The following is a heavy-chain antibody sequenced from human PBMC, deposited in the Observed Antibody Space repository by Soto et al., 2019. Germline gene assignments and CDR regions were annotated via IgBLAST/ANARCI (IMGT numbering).Heavy chain of an antibody. Sequence: QVQLVESGGGLVEPGGSLRLSCAASGFTFSDYYMSWIRQAPGKGLEWVSYISSSSSDTNYADSVKGRFTISRDNAKNSLYLQMNSLRAEDTAVYYCACVAVAGLGWLDPWGQGTLVTVSS. CDR3: ACVAVAGLGWLDP. D-gene: IGHD6-19*01. V-gene: IGHV3-11*05. CDR1: GFTFSDYY. CDR2: ISSSSSDT. J-gene: IGHJ5*02.